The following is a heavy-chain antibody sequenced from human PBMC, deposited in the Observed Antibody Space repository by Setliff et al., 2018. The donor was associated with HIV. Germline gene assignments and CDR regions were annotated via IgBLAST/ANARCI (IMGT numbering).Heavy chain of an antibody. Sequence: AGSLRLPCAASGFTFSNYEMSWVRQAPGKGPEWVSYITGSGDTIYYADSVKGRFTMSRDNAKDSVYLQMNTLRVEDTAVYYCAREATPRHSSGWVYFDYWGQGMMVTVSS. CDR2: ITGSGDTI. D-gene: IGHD6-19*01. CDR1: GFTFSNYE. J-gene: IGHJ4*02. V-gene: IGHV3-48*03. CDR3: AREATPRHSSGWVYFDY.